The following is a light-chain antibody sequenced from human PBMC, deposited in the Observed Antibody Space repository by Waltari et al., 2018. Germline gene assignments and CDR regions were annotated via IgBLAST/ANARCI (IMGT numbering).Light chain of an antibody. V-gene: IGLV2-23*02. CDR3: CSYAGSSVSV. J-gene: IGLJ3*02. CDR2: DVN. Sequence: QSALTQTATVSGSPGQSITISCTGSSIDCGNYNLVSWYQQHPGEAPKLIIYDVNKRPLGVSNRFSGSKSGNTASLTISGLQAADEADYYCCSYAGSSVSVFGGGTKVTVL. CDR1: SIDCGNYNL.